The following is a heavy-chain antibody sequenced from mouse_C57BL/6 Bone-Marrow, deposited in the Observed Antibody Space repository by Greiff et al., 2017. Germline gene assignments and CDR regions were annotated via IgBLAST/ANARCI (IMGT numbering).Heavy chain of an antibody. CDR1: GYTFTSYW. CDR3: ARSPNWDYAMDY. Sequence: QVQLQQPGTELVKPGASVKLSCKASGYTFTSYWMHWVKQRPGQGLEWIGNINPSNGGTNYNGKFKGKATLTADKSSSTAYMQLSSLTSEDSAVYFCARSPNWDYAMDYWGQGTSVTVSS. J-gene: IGHJ4*01. V-gene: IGHV1-53*01. D-gene: IGHD4-1*01. CDR2: INPSNGGT.